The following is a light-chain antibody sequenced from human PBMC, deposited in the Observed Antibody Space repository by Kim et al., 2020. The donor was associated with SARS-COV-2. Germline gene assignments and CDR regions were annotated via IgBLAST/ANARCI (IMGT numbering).Light chain of an antibody. CDR1: QGISSA. CDR3: QQFNSYVLT. V-gene: IGKV1-13*02. J-gene: IGKJ4*01. CDR2: DAS. Sequence: AIQLTQSPSSLSASVGDRVTITCRASQGISSALTWYQQKPGKAPKLLIFDASSLERGVPSRFRGSGSGTDFTLTISSLQPEDFATYYCQQFNSYVLTFGGGTKVDIK.